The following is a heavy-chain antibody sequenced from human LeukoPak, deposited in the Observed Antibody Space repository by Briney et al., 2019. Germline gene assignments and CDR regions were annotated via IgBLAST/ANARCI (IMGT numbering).Heavy chain of an antibody. Sequence: SETLSLTCTFSGGSISSGSYYWGWLRQPAGTGLEWVGRIYTSGSTNYNPSLKSRVTISVDTSKNQFSLKLSSATAADTAVYYCAREKRDGYNYFDYWGQGTLVTVSS. J-gene: IGHJ4*02. CDR3: AREKRDGYNYFDY. V-gene: IGHV4-61*02. CDR1: GGSISSGSYY. CDR2: IYTSGST. D-gene: IGHD5-24*01.